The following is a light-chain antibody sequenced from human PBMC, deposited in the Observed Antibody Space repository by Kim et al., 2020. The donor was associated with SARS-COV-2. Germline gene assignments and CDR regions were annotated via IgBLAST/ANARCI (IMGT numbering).Light chain of an antibody. J-gene: IGKJ3*01. CDR3: QEYNSDFT. V-gene: IGKV1-5*01. CDR2: DAS. Sequence: SPSVANTVTITCRASQAISTGLAWYQQKPAKPPNALIYDASSLEGGVPSRFSGSASGTEFTLTISSLQPDDFATYCCQEYNSDFTFGPGTKVTIK. CDR1: QAISTG.